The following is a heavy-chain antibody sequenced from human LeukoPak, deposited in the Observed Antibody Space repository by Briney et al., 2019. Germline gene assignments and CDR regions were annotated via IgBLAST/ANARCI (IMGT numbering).Heavy chain of an antibody. CDR3: ARQGIAAAVDYFDY. CDR1: GGSISNSNYY. J-gene: IGHJ4*02. D-gene: IGHD6-13*01. Sequence: SETLSLTCTVSGGSISNSNYYWGWIRQPPEKGLEWIGSIYYSGSTFYRASLKSRATISADTSKNQFSLRLSFVTAADTAVYYCARQGIAAAVDYFDYWGQGTLVTVSS. CDR2: IYYSGST. V-gene: IGHV4-39*01.